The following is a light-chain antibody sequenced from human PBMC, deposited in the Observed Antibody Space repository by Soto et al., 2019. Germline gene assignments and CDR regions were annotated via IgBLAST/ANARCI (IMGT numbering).Light chain of an antibody. Sequence: EIVMTQSPATLSVSPGERATLSCRASQSVSSNLAWYQQKPGQAPRLLIYGASTRATGIPVRFSGSGSGTEFTLTISSLQSGDVAVYYCQQYNNWPYTFGQGTKLEIK. CDR1: QSVSSN. CDR2: GAS. J-gene: IGKJ2*01. CDR3: QQYNNWPYT. V-gene: IGKV3-15*01.